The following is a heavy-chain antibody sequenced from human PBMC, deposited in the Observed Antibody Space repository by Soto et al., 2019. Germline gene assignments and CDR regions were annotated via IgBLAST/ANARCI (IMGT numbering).Heavy chain of an antibody. CDR1: GFTFNSYA. CDR2: ISASGGRT. CDR3: AKDWDLLRAFDL. V-gene: IGHV3-23*01. Sequence: EVQLLESGGGLVQPGGSLRISCAASGFTFNSYAMSWVRQAPGKGLEWVSGISASGGRTYYADFVKGRFTISRDNSKNTMYLQMNSLRVEDTAVYKCAKDWDLLRAFDLWGQGTMVTVSS. D-gene: IGHD1-26*01. J-gene: IGHJ3*01.